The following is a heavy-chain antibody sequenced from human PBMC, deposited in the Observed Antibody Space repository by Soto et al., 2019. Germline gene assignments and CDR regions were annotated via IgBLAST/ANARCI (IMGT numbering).Heavy chain of an antibody. D-gene: IGHD5-18*01. Sequence: QVQLQQWGAGLLKPSETLSLTCAVYGGSFSGYYWSWIRQPPGKGLEWIGEINHSGRTNYNPSLNDQVTISADTSPTQFSLKLSSVTAADTAVYYCARGRIRGYSYGYYYFDYLGQGTLVTVSS. V-gene: IGHV4-34*01. J-gene: IGHJ4*02. CDR2: INHSGRT. CDR3: ARGRIRGYSYGYYYFDY. CDR1: GGSFSGYY.